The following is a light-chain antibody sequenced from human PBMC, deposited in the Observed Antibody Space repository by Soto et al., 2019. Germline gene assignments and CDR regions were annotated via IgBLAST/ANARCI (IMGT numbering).Light chain of an antibody. Sequence: EIVLTQSPGTLSLSPGESATLSCRASQSFDSRYLTWYQQKPGQAPRLLIYGASIRATGVPHRFSGSGSGTDFTLTISRLEPDDFAVYYCQQYGDSPPWTFGQGTKLEIK. J-gene: IGKJ2*02. CDR1: QSFDSRY. CDR3: QQYGDSPPWT. V-gene: IGKV3-20*01. CDR2: GAS.